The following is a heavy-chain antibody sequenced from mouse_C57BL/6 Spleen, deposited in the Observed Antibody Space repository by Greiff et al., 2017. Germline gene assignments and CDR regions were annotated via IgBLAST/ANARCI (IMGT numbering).Heavy chain of an antibody. J-gene: IGHJ3*01. D-gene: IGHD2-1*01. CDR1: GFSLTSYG. CDR2: IWSDGST. CDR3: ARHGYGNYDWFAY. Sequence: QVQLQQSGPGLVAPSQSLSITCTVSGFSLTSYGVHWVRQPPGKGLEWLVVIWSDGSTTYNSALKSRLSISKDNSKSQVFLKMNSLQTDDTAMYYCARHGYGNYDWFAYWGQGTLVTVSA. V-gene: IGHV2-6-1*01.